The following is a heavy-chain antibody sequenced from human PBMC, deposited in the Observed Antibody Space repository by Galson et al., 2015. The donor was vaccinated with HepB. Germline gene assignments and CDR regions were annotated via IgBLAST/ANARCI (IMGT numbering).Heavy chain of an antibody. CDR1: GFIFRNYG. CDR3: AKLDSSGSS. V-gene: IGHV3-33*06. Sequence: SLRLSCAASGFIFRNYGTHWVRQAPGKGLEWVAVIWYDGRDQKYADSVKGRFTISRDNSRNTLYLQMSSLRVEDTALYYCAKLDSSGSSWGQGTLVTVSS. D-gene: IGHD6-19*01. CDR2: IWYDGRDQ. J-gene: IGHJ4*02.